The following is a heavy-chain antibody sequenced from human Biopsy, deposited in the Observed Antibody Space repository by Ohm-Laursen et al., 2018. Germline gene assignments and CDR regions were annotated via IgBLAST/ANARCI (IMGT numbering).Heavy chain of an antibody. CDR3: GRAVRNQLLTDP. V-gene: IGHV1-8*01. J-gene: IGHJ5*02. Sequence: ASVKVSCKASRYTFTSYDITWVRQASGQGPEWIGWLNAVSGNSKFGQNFRGRVTVTSDTSISTAYVELSGLTSDDTATYYCGRAVRNQLLTDPWGQGTLVTVTS. CDR2: LNAVSGNS. D-gene: IGHD1-7*01. CDR1: RYTFTSYD.